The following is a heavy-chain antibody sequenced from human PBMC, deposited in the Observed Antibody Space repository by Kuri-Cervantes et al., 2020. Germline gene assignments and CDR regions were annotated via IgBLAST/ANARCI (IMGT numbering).Heavy chain of an antibody. D-gene: IGHD6-13*01. CDR2: IYYSGST. V-gene: IGHV4-59*12. J-gene: IGHJ6*02. Sequence: GSLRLSCTVSGGSISSYYWSWIRQPPGKGLEWIGYIYYSGSTNYNPSLKSRVTISVDTSKNQFSLKLSSVTAADTAVYYCAGSRPKYSSSWNGNVYYYYYYGMDVWGQGTTVTVSS. CDR1: GGSISSYY. CDR3: AGSRPKYSSSWNGNVYYYYYYGMDV.